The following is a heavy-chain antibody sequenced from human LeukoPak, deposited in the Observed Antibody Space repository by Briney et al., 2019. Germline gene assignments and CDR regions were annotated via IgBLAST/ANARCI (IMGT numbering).Heavy chain of an antibody. CDR2: INHSGST. CDR1: GGSFSGYY. V-gene: IGHV4-34*01. Sequence: PSETLSLTCAVYGGSFSGYYWSWIRQPPGKGLEWIGEINHSGSTNYNPSLKSRVTISVDTSKNQFSLKLSSVTAADTAVYYCARGSNYYDSSGYYIPDFDYWGQGTLVTVSS. J-gene: IGHJ4*02. D-gene: IGHD3-22*01. CDR3: ARGSNYYDSSGYYIPDFDY.